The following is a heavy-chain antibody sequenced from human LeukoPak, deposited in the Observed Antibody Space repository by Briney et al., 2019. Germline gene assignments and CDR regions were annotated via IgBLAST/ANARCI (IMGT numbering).Heavy chain of an antibody. V-gene: IGHV4-31*03. D-gene: IGHD3-16*02. J-gene: IGHJ4*02. CDR1: GGSISSGGYY. CDR2: IYYSGST. Sequence: PSETLSLTCTVSGGSISSGGYYWSWIRQHPGKGLEWIGYIYYSGSTYYNPSLKSRVTISVDTSKNQFSLKLSSVTAADTAVYYCARGRGGYDYVWGSYRYPYYFDYWGQGTLVTVSS. CDR3: ARGRGGYDYVWGSYRYPYYFDY.